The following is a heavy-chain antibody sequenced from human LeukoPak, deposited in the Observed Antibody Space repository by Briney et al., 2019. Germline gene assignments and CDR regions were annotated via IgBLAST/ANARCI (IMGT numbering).Heavy chain of an antibody. Sequence: PGRSLRLSCAASGFTFDDYAMHWVRQAPGKGLEWVSGISWNSGSIGYADSVKGRFTISRDNAKNTLYLQMNSLRAEDTAVYYCASVLMSPSRSPLSYWGQGTLVTVSS. D-gene: IGHD2-8*01. CDR1: GFTFDDYA. V-gene: IGHV3-9*01. CDR2: ISWNSGSI. J-gene: IGHJ4*02. CDR3: ASVLMSPSRSPLSY.